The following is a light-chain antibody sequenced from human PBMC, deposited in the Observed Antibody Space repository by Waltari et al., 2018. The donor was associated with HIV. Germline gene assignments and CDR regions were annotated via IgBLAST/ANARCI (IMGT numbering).Light chain of an antibody. J-gene: IGKJ1*01. CDR2: ATS. V-gene: IGKV1-17*01. CDR1: QGVGND. Sequence: DIRMTQSPSSLSASVGDRVTIACRASQGVGNDLGWYRQRPEKAPERLIYATSTLHSGVPSRFSGSGTGTEFTLTISSLQAEDSATYFCQQHRTLPRTFGQGTKVEI. CDR3: QQHRTLPRT.